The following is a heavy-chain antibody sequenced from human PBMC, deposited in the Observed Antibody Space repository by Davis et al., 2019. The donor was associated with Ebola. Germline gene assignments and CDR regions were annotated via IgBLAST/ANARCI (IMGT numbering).Heavy chain of an antibody. CDR3: ATLPDI. CDR2: INTNTGNP. V-gene: IGHV7-4-1*04. CDR1: GYTFTKYG. Sequence: ASVKVSCKASGYTFTKYGINWVRQAPGQGLEWMGWINTNTGNPTYAKGFAGRLVFSLDTSVNMAYLLINSLRTEDAAVYYCATLPDIWGQGTMVTVSS. J-gene: IGHJ3*02.